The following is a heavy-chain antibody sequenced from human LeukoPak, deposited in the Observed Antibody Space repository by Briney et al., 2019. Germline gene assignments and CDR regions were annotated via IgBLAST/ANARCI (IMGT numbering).Heavy chain of an antibody. D-gene: IGHD6-13*01. Sequence: PSETLSLTCNVSGGSIGGHTFYWDWIRQPPGKGLEWIATIYYNGNTFYNPSLKSRVAISIDMSKSQFSLHLSSVTAADTAVYYCARGIRYTSSWYTYKWVDPWAPGTLVTVSS. J-gene: IGHJ5*02. CDR2: IYYNGNT. CDR3: ARGIRYTSSWYTYKWVDP. CDR1: GGSIGGHTFY. V-gene: IGHV4-39*02.